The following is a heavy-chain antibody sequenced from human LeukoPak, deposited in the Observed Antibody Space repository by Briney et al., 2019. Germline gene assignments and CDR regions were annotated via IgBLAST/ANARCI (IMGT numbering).Heavy chain of an antibody. D-gene: IGHD6-13*01. V-gene: IGHV3-48*02. CDR1: GFTFNTYS. CDR3: ARDHYSRNDY. J-gene: IGHJ4*02. Sequence: GGSLRLSCAASGFTFNTYSMNWVRQAPGKGLEWVSYISSSSSPIYYADSVKGRFTISRDNAKNSLYLEMNSLRDEDTAVYYCARDHYSRNDYWGQGTLVTISS. CDR2: ISSSSSPI.